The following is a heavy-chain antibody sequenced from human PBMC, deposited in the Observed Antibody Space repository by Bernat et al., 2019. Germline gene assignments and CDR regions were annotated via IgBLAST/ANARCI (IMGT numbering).Heavy chain of an antibody. Sequence: QLQLQESGPGLVKPSETLSLTCTVSAGSISSNNYFWGWIREPPGKGLEWIGSVYSSGSTYYNPSLKGRVTISVDTSKNQFSLKLSSVTAADTAVYYCARRDCSGGSCHLYFDYWGQGTLVTVSS. V-gene: IGHV4-39*01. CDR1: AGSISSNNYF. CDR3: ARRDCSGGSCHLYFDY. CDR2: VYSSGST. J-gene: IGHJ4*02. D-gene: IGHD2-15*01.